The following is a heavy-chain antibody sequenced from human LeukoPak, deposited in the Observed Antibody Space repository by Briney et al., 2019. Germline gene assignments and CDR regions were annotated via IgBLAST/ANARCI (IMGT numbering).Heavy chain of an antibody. J-gene: IGHJ4*02. D-gene: IGHD2-2*01. CDR2: INPNSGGT. CDR3: ARAPGRVVPAAMGY. V-gene: IGHV1-2*02. CDR1: GYTFTGYY. Sequence: ASVKVSCKASGYTFTGYYMHWVRQAPGQGLEWMGWINPNSGGTNYAQKFQGRVTMTRDTSISTAYMELSRLRSDDTAVYYCARAPGRVVPAAMGYWGQGTLVTVSS.